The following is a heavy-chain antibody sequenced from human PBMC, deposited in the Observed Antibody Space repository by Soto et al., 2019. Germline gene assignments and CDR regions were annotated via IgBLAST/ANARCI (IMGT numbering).Heavy chain of an antibody. D-gene: IGHD6-19*01. Sequence: VQLVEAGGGVVQPGRSLRLSCAASGFTFSDYAMHWVRQAPGKGLEWVAVVSHDGRNTHYADSVKGRFTISRDSYKNTVSLERTSMRAEDTAVYYCAKGGRQWLVTSDFNFWGHGALVTVSS. V-gene: IGHV3-30*18. J-gene: IGHJ4*01. CDR3: AKGGRQWLVTSDFNF. CDR1: GFTFSDYA. CDR2: VSHDGRNT.